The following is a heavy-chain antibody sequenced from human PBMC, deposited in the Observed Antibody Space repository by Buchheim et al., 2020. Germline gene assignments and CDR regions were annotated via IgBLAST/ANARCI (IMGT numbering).Heavy chain of an antibody. Sequence: QVQLVQSGAEVKKPGASVKVSCKASGCTFTGYYMHWVRQAPGQGLEWMGWINPNSGGTNYAQKFQGWVTMTRDTSISPAYMELSRLRSDDTAVYYCAREARYYYDSSGYYGIHYGMDVWGQGAT. CDR3: AREARYYYDSSGYYGIHYGMDV. CDR2: INPNSGGT. CDR1: GCTFTGYY. D-gene: IGHD3-22*01. V-gene: IGHV1-2*04. J-gene: IGHJ6*02.